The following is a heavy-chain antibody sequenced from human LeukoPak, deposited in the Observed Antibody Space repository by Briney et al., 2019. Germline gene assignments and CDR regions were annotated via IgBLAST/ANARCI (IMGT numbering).Heavy chain of an antibody. J-gene: IGHJ4*02. D-gene: IGHD3-3*01. V-gene: IGHV3-30*02. Sequence: QTGGSLRLSCAASGSTFSSYGMHWVRQAPGKGLEWVAFIRYDGSNKYYADSVKARFTISRDNSKNTLYLQMNSLRVEDTAVYYCAKDKGEYYDFWSGYSVFLYWGQGTLVTVSS. CDR2: IRYDGSNK. CDR1: GSTFSSYG. CDR3: AKDKGEYYDFWSGYSVFLY.